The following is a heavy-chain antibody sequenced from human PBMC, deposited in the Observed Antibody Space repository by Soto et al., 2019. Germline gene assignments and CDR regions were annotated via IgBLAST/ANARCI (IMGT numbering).Heavy chain of an antibody. V-gene: IGHV1-2*04. CDR3: ATWVDYGDFEGFDF. J-gene: IGHJ4*02. Sequence: QGQLLQSGAEVKKPGASVKVSCXXSGYXFTDYKLHWVRQAPGQGLEWMGWVDPNGGGSNSAQKFQGSVTMTWDTSITTAYLDLTRLTTNDTATYFCATWVDYGDFEGFDFWGQGTLVTVSS. CDR1: GYXFTDYK. D-gene: IGHD4-17*01. CDR2: VDPNGGGS.